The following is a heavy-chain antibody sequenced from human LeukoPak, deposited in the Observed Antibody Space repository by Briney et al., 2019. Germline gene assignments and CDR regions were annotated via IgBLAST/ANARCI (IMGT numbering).Heavy chain of an antibody. Sequence: ASVKVSCKASGYTFTSYDINWVRQAPGQGLEWMGWIDPNSGGTNYAQKFQGRVTMTRDTSISTAYMELSRLRSDDTAVYYCARDGGEMATITYYYYGMDVWGQGTTVTVSS. D-gene: IGHD5-24*01. CDR1: GYTFTSYD. CDR2: IDPNSGGT. V-gene: IGHV1-2*02. CDR3: ARDGGEMATITYYYYGMDV. J-gene: IGHJ6*02.